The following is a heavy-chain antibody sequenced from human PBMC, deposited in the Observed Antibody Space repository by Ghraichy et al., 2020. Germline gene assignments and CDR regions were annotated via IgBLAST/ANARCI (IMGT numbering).Heavy chain of an antibody. D-gene: IGHD3-3*01. CDR2: IYYSGST. CDR3: ARAAPGSDFWSGYYPNWFDP. J-gene: IGHJ5*02. Sequence: SETLSLTCTVSGGSISSYYWSWIRQPPGKGLEWIGYIYYSGSTNYNPSLKSRVTISVDTSKNQFSLKLSSVTAADTAVYYCARAAPGSDFWSGYYPNWFDPWGQGTLVTVSS. V-gene: IGHV4-59*01. CDR1: GGSISSYY.